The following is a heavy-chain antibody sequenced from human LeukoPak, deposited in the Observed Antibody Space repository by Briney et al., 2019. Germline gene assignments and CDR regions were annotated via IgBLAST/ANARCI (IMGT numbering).Heavy chain of an antibody. CDR2: IYYSGSS. D-gene: IGHD6-19*01. CDR3: ARVYSSGWGYFGY. CDR1: GGSISSYY. V-gene: IGHV4-59*01. Sequence: KPSETLSLTCTVSGGSISSYYWSWIRQPPGKGLEWIGYIYYSGSSNYNPSLKSRVTISVDTSKNQFSLKLSSVTAADTAVYYCARVYSSGWGYFGYWGQGTLVTVSS. J-gene: IGHJ4*02.